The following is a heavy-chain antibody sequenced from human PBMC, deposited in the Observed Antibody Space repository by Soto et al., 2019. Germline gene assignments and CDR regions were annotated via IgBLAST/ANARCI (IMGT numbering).Heavy chain of an antibody. V-gene: IGHV3-53*01. CDR3: ARDSSGSGWFYFDY. CDR1: GFSVSSNY. J-gene: IGHJ4*02. CDR2: ISSGGGT. D-gene: IGHD6-19*01. Sequence: GGSLRLSCAASGFSVSSNYMNWVRQAPGKGLQWVSLISSGGGTYYADSVQGRFTISRDTSKNTLYLQMNSLRADDTAVYYCARDSSGSGWFYFDYWGQGTLVTVSS.